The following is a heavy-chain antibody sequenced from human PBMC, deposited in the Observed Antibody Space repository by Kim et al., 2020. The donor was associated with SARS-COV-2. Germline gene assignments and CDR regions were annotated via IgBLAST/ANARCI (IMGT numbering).Heavy chain of an antibody. J-gene: IGHJ4*02. CDR2: IYYSGST. V-gene: IGHV4-31*03. CDR1: GGSISSGGYY. CDR3: ARDRREDSSGYYYVVFDY. D-gene: IGHD3-22*01. Sequence: SETLSLTCTVSGGSISSGGYYWSWIRQHPGKGLEWIGYIYYSGSTYYNPSLKSRVTISVDTSKNQFSLKLSSVTAADTAVYYCARDRREDSSGYYYVVFDYWGQGTLVTVSS.